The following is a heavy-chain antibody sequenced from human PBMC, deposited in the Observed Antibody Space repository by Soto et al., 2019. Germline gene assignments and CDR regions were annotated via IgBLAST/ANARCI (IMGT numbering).Heavy chain of an antibody. CDR1: GYTFTSYY. Sequence: ASVKVSCKASGYTFTSYYMHWVRQAPGQGLEWMGIINPSGGSTSYAQKFQERVTITRDMSTSTAYMELSSLRSEDTAVYYCAAAADYVWGSYRFDYWGQGTLVTVSS. D-gene: IGHD3-16*02. V-gene: IGHV1-46*01. CDR2: INPSGGST. CDR3: AAAADYVWGSYRFDY. J-gene: IGHJ4*02.